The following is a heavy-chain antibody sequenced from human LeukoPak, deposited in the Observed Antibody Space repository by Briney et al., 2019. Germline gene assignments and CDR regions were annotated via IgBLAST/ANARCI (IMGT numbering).Heavy chain of an antibody. J-gene: IGHJ4*02. Sequence: PGGSLRLSCAASGFTFDDYAMHWVRQAPGKGLEWIAYTGSIGSTIHYADSVKGRFTISRDNAKKSLFLQMDTLRGDDTAVYYCARVGGRGIDYWGQGSLVSVSS. CDR3: ARVGGRGIDY. CDR1: GFTFDDYA. CDR2: TGSIGSTI. V-gene: IGHV3-48*01.